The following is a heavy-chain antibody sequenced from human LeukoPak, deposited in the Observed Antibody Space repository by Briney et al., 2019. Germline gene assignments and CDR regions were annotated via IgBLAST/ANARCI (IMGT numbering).Heavy chain of an antibody. D-gene: IGHD3-22*01. J-gene: IGHJ4*02. CDR3: ASITMIVVD. V-gene: IGHV4-34*01. CDR1: GGSFSGYC. Sequence: KPSETLSLTCAVYGGSFSGYCWSWIRQPPGKGLEWIGEINHSGSTNYNPSLKSRVTISVDTSKNQFSLKLSSVTAADTAVYYCASITMIVVDWGQGTLVTVSS. CDR2: INHSGST.